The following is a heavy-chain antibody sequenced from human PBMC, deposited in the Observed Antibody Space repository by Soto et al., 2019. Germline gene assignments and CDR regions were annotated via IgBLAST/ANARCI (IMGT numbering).Heavy chain of an antibody. J-gene: IGHJ4*02. CDR2: INPSGGST. CDR1: GYTFTNYY. D-gene: IGHD4-17*01. Sequence: QVQLVQSGAEVKKPGASVKVSCKASGYTFTNYYMHWVRQAPGQGLEWMGIINPSGGSTSYAQKFQGRVTMTRDTSTSTVYMELSSRRLEDTAVYYCAREWPVTSDYWGQGTLVTVSS. CDR3: AREWPVTSDY. V-gene: IGHV1-46*01.